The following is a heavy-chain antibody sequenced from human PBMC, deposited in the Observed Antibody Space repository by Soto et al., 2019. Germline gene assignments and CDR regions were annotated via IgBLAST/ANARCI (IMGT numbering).Heavy chain of an antibody. CDR1: GFTFSSYA. J-gene: IGHJ6*02. CDR3: ARAYYYDSSGYYSYYYYYGMDV. V-gene: IGHV3-30-3*01. D-gene: IGHD3-22*01. CDR2: ISYDGSNK. Sequence: PGGSLILSCAASGFTFSSYAMHWVRQAPGKGLEWVAVISYDGSNKYYADSVKGRFTISRDNSKNTLYLQMNSLRAEDTAVYYCARAYYYDSSGYYSYYYYYGMDVWGQGTTVTVSS.